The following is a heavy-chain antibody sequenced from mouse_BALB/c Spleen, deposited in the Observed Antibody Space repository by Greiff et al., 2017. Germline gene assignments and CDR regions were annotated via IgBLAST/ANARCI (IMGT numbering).Heavy chain of an antibody. J-gene: IGHJ4*01. CDR1: GFTFSDYY. V-gene: IGHV5-4*02. D-gene: IGHD2-1*01. Sequence: EVKLVESGGGLVKPGGSLKLSCAASGFTFSDYYMYWVRQTPEKRLEWVATISDGGSYTYYPDSVKGRFTISRDNAMNNLYLQMSSLKSEDTAMYYCAREGMGKGAMDYWGQGTSVTVSS. CDR2: ISDGGSYT. CDR3: AREGMGKGAMDY.